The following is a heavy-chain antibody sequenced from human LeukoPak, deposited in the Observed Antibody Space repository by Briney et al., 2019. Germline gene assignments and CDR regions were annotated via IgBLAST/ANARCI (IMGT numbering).Heavy chain of an antibody. D-gene: IGHD5-18*01. CDR1: GFTFDDYA. Sequence: GGSLRLSCAASGFTFDDYAMHWVRQAPGKGLGWVSLISWDGGSTYYADSVKGRFTISRDNSKNSLYLQMNSLRAEDTALYYCAKDIGSYGYDYMDVWGKGTTVTVSS. V-gene: IGHV3-43D*03. J-gene: IGHJ6*03. CDR2: ISWDGGST. CDR3: AKDIGSYGYDYMDV.